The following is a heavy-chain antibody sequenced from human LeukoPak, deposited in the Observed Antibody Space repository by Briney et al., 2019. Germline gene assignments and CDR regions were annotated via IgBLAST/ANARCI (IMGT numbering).Heavy chain of an antibody. CDR1: GFTFSSYA. Sequence: GGSLRLSCAASGFTFSSYAMSWVRQAPGKGLEWVSAISGSGGSTYYADSVKGRFTISKDNSKNTLYLQMNSLRAEDTAVYYCAITIADWTPGNDWGQGTLVTVSS. CDR3: AITIADWTPGND. J-gene: IGHJ4*02. V-gene: IGHV3-23*01. D-gene: IGHD3-9*01. CDR2: ISGSGGST.